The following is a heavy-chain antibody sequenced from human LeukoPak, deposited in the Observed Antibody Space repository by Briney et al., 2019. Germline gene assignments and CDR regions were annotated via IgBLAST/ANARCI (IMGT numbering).Heavy chain of an antibody. J-gene: IGHJ4*02. CDR3: ARFDWGYDTFDY. CDR2: IYSGGST. CDR1: GFTVSSNY. V-gene: IGHV3-53*01. D-gene: IGHD5-12*01. Sequence: GGSLRLSCAASGFTVSSNYMSWVRQAPGKGLEWVSVIYSGGSTYYADSVKGRFTISRDNSKNTLYLQMNSLRAEDTAVYYCARFDWGYDTFDYWGQGTLDTVSS.